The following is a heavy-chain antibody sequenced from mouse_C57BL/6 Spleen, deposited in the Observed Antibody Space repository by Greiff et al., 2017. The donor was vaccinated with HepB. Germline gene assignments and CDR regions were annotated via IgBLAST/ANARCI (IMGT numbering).Heavy chain of an antibody. CDR1: GYAFSSYW. CDR3: ARYGDYDGGFDY. V-gene: IGHV1-80*01. D-gene: IGHD2-4*01. CDR2: IYPGDGDT. J-gene: IGHJ2*01. Sequence: VKLVESGAELVKPGASVKISCKASGYAFSSYWMNWVKQRPGKGLEWIGQIYPGDGDTNYNGKFKGKATLTADKSSSTAYMQLSSLTSEDSAVYFCARYGDYDGGFDYWGQGTTLTVSS.